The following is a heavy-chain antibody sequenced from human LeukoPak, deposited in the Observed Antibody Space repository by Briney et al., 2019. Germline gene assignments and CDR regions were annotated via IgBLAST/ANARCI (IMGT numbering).Heavy chain of an antibody. CDR1: GGSISSGSYY. CDR2: IYTSGST. Sequence: TSQTLSLTCTVSGGSISSGSYYWSWIRQPAGKGLEWIGRIYTSGSTNYNPSLKSRVTISVDTSKNQFSLKLSSVTAADTAVYYCARGPGYSSGWYWGNWFDPWGQGTLVTVSS. V-gene: IGHV4-61*02. D-gene: IGHD6-19*01. J-gene: IGHJ5*02. CDR3: ARGPGYSSGWYWGNWFDP.